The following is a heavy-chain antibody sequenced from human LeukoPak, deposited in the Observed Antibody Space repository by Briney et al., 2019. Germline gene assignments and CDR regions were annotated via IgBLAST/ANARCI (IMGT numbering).Heavy chain of an antibody. CDR3: AFRGSGYYYGSFDY. CDR1: GGSISSSSYY. V-gene: IGHV4-39*01. CDR2: IYYSGST. Sequence: SETLSLTCTVSGGSISSSSYYWGWIRQPPGKGLEWIGSIYYSGSTYYNPSLKSRVTISVDTSKNQFSLKLSSVTAADTAVYYCAFRGSGYYYGSFDYWGQGTLVTVSS. J-gene: IGHJ4*02. D-gene: IGHD3-22*01.